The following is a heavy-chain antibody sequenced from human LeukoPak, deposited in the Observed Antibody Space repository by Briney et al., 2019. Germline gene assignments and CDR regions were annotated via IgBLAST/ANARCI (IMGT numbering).Heavy chain of an antibody. CDR3: ARLLSDTAMVIYYFDY. Sequence: SETLSLTCTVSGGSISSYYWSWIRQPPGKGLKWIGYIYYSGSTNYNPSLKSRVTISVDTSKNQFSLKLSSVTAADTAVYYCARLLSDTAMVIYYFDYWGQGTLVTVSS. CDR2: IYYSGST. V-gene: IGHV4-59*08. J-gene: IGHJ4*02. D-gene: IGHD5-18*01. CDR1: GGSISSYY.